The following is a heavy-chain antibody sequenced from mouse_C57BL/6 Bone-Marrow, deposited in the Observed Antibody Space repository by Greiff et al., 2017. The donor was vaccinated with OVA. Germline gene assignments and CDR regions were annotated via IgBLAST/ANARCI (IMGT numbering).Heavy chain of an antibody. J-gene: IGHJ4*01. V-gene: IGHV1-15*01. D-gene: IGHD2-1*01. CDR3: TREGNSYAMDY. CDR2: IDPETGGT. CDR1: GYTFTDYE. Sequence: QVQLQQSGAELVRPGASVTLSCKASGYTFTDYEMHWVKQTPVHGLEWIGAIDPETGGTAYNQKFKGKAILTADKSSSTAYMELRSLTSEDSAVYYGTREGNSYAMDYWGQGTSVTVSS.